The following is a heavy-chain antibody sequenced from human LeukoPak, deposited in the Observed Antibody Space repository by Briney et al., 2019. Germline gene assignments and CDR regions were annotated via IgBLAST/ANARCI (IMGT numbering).Heavy chain of an antibody. D-gene: IGHD4-11*01. Sequence: ASVKVSCKVSGYTLTELSMHWVRQAPGKGLEWMGGFDPEDGETIYAQKFQGRVTMTEDTSTDTAYMELSSLRSEDTAVYYCATAYRNYVRSCFDPWGQGTLVTVSS. CDR3: ATAYRNYVRSCFDP. CDR2: FDPEDGET. V-gene: IGHV1-24*01. CDR1: GYTLTELS. J-gene: IGHJ5*02.